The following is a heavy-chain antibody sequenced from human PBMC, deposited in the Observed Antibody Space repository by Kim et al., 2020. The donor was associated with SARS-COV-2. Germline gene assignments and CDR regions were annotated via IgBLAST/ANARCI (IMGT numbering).Heavy chain of an antibody. V-gene: IGHV1-24*01. D-gene: IGHD6-13*01. CDR3: ATGAAAGKSNWFDP. J-gene: IGHJ5*02. Sequence: YGHRFQGRATITEDTSTDTAYMELSSLRSEDTAVYYCATGAAAGKSNWFDPWGQGTLVTVSS.